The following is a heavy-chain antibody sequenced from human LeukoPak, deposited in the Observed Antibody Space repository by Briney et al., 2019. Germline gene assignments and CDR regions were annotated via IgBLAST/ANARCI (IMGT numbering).Heavy chain of an antibody. CDR1: GDGLSVSSDV. V-gene: IGHV6-1*01. CDR3: ARDADWGYDAYDI. Sequence: SQTLSLTCAISGDGLSVSSDVWDWVRQSPSRGLEWLGRTYYKSNWHNDYDVSVTSRLTISPATSKNQFSLHLHSVTPEDTAVYYCARDADWGYDAYDIWGQGTLVTVSS. J-gene: IGHJ3*02. CDR2: TYYKSNWHN. D-gene: IGHD7-27*01.